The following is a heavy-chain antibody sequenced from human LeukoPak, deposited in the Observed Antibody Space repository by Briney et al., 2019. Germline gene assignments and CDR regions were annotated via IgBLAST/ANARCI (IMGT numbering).Heavy chain of an antibody. CDR3: ARVVPATVGFDFDY. Sequence: GESLRLSCAATGFTFSTYWMHWVRQAPGKGLVWVSRINSDGSSASYADSVKGRFTISRDNAKNTLYLQMNSLRAEDTAVYYCARVVPATVGFDFDYWGQGALVTVSS. V-gene: IGHV3-74*01. J-gene: IGHJ4*02. D-gene: IGHD1-26*01. CDR1: GFTFSTYW. CDR2: INSDGSSA.